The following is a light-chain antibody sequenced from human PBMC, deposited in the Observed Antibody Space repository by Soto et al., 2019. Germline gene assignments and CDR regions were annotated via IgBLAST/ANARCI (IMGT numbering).Light chain of an antibody. J-gene: IGKJ1*01. CDR3: QQYNKWPRT. CDR2: DAS. Sequence: ETVMTQSPATLSVSPGERATLSCRASQSVSSALAWYQQKPGLPPRLLIYDASTRATGIPARFSGSGSGTDFTLTNSSPQSQDFAVYYCQQYNKWPRTFGQGTKVDIK. V-gene: IGKV3-15*01. CDR1: QSVSSA.